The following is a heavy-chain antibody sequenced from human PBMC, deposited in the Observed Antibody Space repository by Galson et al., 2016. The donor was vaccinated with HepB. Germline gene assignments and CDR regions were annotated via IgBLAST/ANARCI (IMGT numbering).Heavy chain of an antibody. V-gene: IGHV5-51*01. Sequence: SGAEVKKPGESLKISCKASGYTFSNYWIGWVRQMPGKGLEWMGIIYSGDSDTRYSPSFQGQVTISADKSISTAYLQWSSLTASDTAIYYCATLFGRGFFDWLLYADLWGQGTLVTVSS. CDR2: IYSGDSDT. J-gene: IGHJ5*02. CDR3: ATLFGRGFFDWLLYADL. CDR1: GYTFSNYW. D-gene: IGHD3-9*01.